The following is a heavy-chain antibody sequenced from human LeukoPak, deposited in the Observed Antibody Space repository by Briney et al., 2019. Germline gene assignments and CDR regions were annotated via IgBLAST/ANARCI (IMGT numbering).Heavy chain of an antibody. Sequence: GESLKISCKGSGYSFTSYWIGWVRQMPGKGLEWMGIIYPGDSDTRYSPSFQGQVTISADKSISTAYLQWSSLKASDTAMYYCARHSSTVVTRNDYYYYMDVWGKGTTVTVSS. V-gene: IGHV5-51*01. D-gene: IGHD4-23*01. CDR3: ARHSSTVVTRNDYYYYMDV. J-gene: IGHJ6*03. CDR2: IYPGDSDT. CDR1: GYSFTSYW.